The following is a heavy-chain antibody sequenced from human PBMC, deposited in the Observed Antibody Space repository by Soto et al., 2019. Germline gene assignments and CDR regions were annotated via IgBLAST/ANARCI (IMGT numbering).Heavy chain of an antibody. V-gene: IGHV1-3*01. CDR2: ISAGNGNT. J-gene: IGHJ6*02. CDR1: GYTFTSYA. Sequence: ASVKVSCKASGYTFTSYAMHWVRQAPGQRLEWMGWISAGNGNTKYSQKFQGRVTITRDTSASTAYMELSSLRSDDTAVYYCARDCPLLTTYYYYGMDVWGQGTTVTVS. D-gene: IGHD4-17*01. CDR3: ARDCPLLTTYYYYGMDV.